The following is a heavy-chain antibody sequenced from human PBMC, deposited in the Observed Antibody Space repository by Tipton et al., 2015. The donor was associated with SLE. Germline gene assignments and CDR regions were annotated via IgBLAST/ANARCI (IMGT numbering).Heavy chain of an antibody. V-gene: IGHV3-74*01. D-gene: IGHD3-3*01. J-gene: IGHJ6*02. CDR2: INSDGSST. CDR1: GFTFSSYW. CDR3: ARDRYNDFWSGYGDGLAV. Sequence: SLRLSCAASGFTFSSYWMHWVRQAPGKGLVWVSRINSDGSSTNYADSVKGRFTISRDNAKNTLYLQMNSLRAEDTALYYCARDRYNDFWSGYGDGLAVWGQGTTVIVSS.